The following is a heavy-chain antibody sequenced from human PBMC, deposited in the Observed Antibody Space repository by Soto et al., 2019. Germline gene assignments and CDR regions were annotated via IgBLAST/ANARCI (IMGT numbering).Heavy chain of an antibody. V-gene: IGHV3-7*01. CDR2: IKQDGSEK. CDR3: ARGSFRGFGVVRYYYYGMDV. CDR1: GFTFSSYW. D-gene: IGHD3-3*01. Sequence: GGSLRLSCAASGFTFSSYWMSWVRQAPGKGLEWVANIKQDGSEKYYVDSVKGRFTISRDNAKNSLYLQMNSLRAADTAVYYCARGSFRGFGVVRYYYYGMDVWGQGTTVTVSS. J-gene: IGHJ6*02.